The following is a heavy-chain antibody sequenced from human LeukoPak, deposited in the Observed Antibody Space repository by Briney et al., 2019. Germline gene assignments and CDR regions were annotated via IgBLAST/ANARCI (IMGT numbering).Heavy chain of an antibody. CDR2: IYPTDSDT. D-gene: IGHD1-26*01. CDR3: ARQGFSGNYQGDAFDI. J-gene: IGHJ3*02. Sequence: GESLKISCKGSGYRFTTYWIGWVRQMPGKGQEWIGIIYPTDSDTIYSPSFQGHVTISADRSLNTAYLQWSSLKASDTAMYYCARQGFSGNYQGDAFDIWGQGTMVTVYS. V-gene: IGHV5-51*01. CDR1: GYRFTTYW.